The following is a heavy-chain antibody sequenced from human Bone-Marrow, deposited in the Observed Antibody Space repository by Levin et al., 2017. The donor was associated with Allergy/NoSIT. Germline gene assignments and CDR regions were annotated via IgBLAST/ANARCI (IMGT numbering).Heavy chain of an antibody. D-gene: IGHD4-17*01. V-gene: IGHV3-7*03. J-gene: IGHJ3*01. CDR2: INQDGGAK. CDR3: ARRRRGGDYQGDAFDL. Sequence: GGSLRLSCVASGRTFGNYWMIWVRQAPGKGREWVANINQDGGAKHYPDSVEGRFTISRDNARNSLYLQMNTLRAEETAVYYCARRRRGGDYQGDAFDLRGQGTKVSVSS. CDR1: GRTFGNYW.